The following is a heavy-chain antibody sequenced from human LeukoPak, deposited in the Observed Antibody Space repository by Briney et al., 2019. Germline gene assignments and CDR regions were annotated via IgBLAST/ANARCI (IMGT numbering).Heavy chain of an antibody. CDR1: GGSISSSSYY. D-gene: IGHD3-10*01. CDR2: IYTSGST. Sequence: NTSETLSLTCTVSGGSISSSSYYWGWIRQPPGKGLEWIGRIYTSGSTNYNPSLKSRVTISVDTSKNQFSLKLSSVTAADTAVYYCARDRASVPNWFDPWGQGTLVTVSS. V-gene: IGHV4-39*07. CDR3: ARDRASVPNWFDP. J-gene: IGHJ5*02.